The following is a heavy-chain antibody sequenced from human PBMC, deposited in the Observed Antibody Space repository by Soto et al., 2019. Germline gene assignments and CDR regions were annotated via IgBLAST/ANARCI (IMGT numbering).Heavy chain of an antibody. D-gene: IGHD3-3*01. J-gene: IGHJ2*01. CDR2: IIPIFGTA. V-gene: IGHV1-69*13. Sequence: SVKVSCKASGGTFSSYAISWVRQAPGQGLEWMVGIIPIFGTANYAQKFQGRVTITADESRSTAYMELSSLRSEDTAVYYCARNSIGLRFLERLPGPRWRYFDLFGRGTLVTVSS. CDR3: ARNSIGLRFLERLPGPRWRYFDL. CDR1: GGTFSSYA.